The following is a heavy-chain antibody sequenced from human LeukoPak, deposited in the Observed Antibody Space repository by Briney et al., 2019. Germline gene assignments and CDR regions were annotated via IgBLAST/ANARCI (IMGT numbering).Heavy chain of an antibody. CDR1: GFTFSSYA. CDR3: ARALGRGRYYYDSSGYYSAFDI. D-gene: IGHD3-22*01. Sequence: GGSLRLSCAASGFTFSSYAMSWVRQAPGKGLEWVSYISSSSSTIYYADSVKGRFTISRDNAKNSLYLQMNSLRAEDTAVYYCARALGRGRYYYDSSGYYSAFDIWGQGTMVTVSS. V-gene: IGHV3-48*01. J-gene: IGHJ3*02. CDR2: ISSSSSTI.